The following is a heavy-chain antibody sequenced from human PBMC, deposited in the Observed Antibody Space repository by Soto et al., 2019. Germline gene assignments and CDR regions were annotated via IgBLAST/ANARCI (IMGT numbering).Heavy chain of an antibody. CDR3: ASGSKGYCTNGVCPRRDY. J-gene: IGHJ4*02. D-gene: IGHD2-8*01. Sequence: GSPRLCCAACGFTVCSYSMNGVRQDPGKGLEWVSSISSSSSYIYYADSVKGRFTISRDNAKNSLYLQMNSLRAEDTAVYYCASGSKGYCTNGVCPRRDYWGQGTLVTVSS. CDR2: ISSSSSYI. V-gene: IGHV3-21*01. CDR1: GFTVCSYS.